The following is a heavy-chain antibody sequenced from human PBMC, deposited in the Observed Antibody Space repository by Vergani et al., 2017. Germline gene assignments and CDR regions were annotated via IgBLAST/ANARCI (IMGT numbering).Heavy chain of an antibody. CDR3: ARDRGNSGDYNFDY. CDR2: ISVYNGET. V-gene: IGHV1-18*04. CDR1: GYTFRNYG. Sequence: QVQLVQSGAEVKKPGASVKVSCEGSGYTFRNYGISWVRQAPGEGLEWLGWISVYNGETKFAQQFQGRVTLTRDKSTDTAYMEMGSLRSDDTAVYYCARDRGNSGDYNFDYWGQGTLVTVSS. D-gene: IGHD1-26*01. J-gene: IGHJ4*02.